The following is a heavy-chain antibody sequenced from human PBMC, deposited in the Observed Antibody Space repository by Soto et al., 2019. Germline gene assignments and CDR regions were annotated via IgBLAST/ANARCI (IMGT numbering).Heavy chain of an antibody. D-gene: IGHD5-12*01. CDR1: GGSVSSGAYY. CDR2: IYYSGST. V-gene: IGHV4-31*03. J-gene: IGHJ3*02. Sequence: SETLSLTCTVSGGSVSSGAYYWTWIRQRPGKGLEWIGYIYYSGSTYYSPSLKRRLSISLDTSKNQFSLRLSSVTAADTAIYYFARARLRAVYAFDIWGQGTMVTVSS. CDR3: ARARLRAVYAFDI.